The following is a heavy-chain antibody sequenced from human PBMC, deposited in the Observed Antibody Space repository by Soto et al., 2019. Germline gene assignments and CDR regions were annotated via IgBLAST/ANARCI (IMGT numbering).Heavy chain of an antibody. D-gene: IGHD1-26*01. CDR3: SRRLKLGADYYGMDV. Sequence: SQTLSLTCAISGDSVSSASAAWKWIRQCPSRGLEWLGRTFYRSKWYYDYAVSVKSRITINPDTSKNQFSLQLNSVTPEDTAVYYCSRRLKLGADYYGMDVWGQGTTVTVSS. CDR1: GDSVSSASAA. V-gene: IGHV6-1*01. J-gene: IGHJ6*02. CDR2: TFYRSKWYY.